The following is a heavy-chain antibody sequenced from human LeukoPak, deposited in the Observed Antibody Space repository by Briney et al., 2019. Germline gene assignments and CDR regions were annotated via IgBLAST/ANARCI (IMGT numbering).Heavy chain of an antibody. J-gene: IGHJ4*02. CDR3: ARRTTYFGWRPSESPSCFDY. CDR1: GGSISSYY. CDR2: IYYSGST. V-gene: IGHV4-59*08. Sequence: SETLSLTRTVSGGSISSYYWSWIRQPPGKGLEWIGYIYYSGSTYYNPFLKSRVTISIDTSKNQFSLTLSSVTAADTAVYYCARRTTYFGWRPSESPSCFDYWGQGTLVTVSS. D-gene: IGHD3-9*01.